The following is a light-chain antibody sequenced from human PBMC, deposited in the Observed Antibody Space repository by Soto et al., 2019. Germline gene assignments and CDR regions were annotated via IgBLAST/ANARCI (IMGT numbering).Light chain of an antibody. CDR1: QSVSTY. CDR3: QQYNNWPTWK. Sequence: EIVMTQSPATLSVSPGETATLSCRASQSVSTYLAWYQQKPGQAPRLLIYRASTRATGIPARFSGSGSGTEFTLTISSLQSEDFAVYYCQQYNNWPTWKFGQGTKVDIK. V-gene: IGKV3-15*01. J-gene: IGKJ1*01. CDR2: RAS.